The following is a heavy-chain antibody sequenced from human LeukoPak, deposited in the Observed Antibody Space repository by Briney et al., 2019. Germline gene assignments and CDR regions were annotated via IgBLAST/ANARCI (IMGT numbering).Heavy chain of an antibody. CDR3: ARVKSDSSGYYYVPYYYYYMDV. D-gene: IGHD3-22*01. J-gene: IGHJ6*03. CDR2: ISSSSSTI. Sequence: PGGSLRLSCAASGFTFSSYSMNWVRQAPGKGLEWVSYISSSSSTIYYADSVKGRFTISRDNAKNSLYLQMNSLRAEDTAVYYCARVKSDSSGYYYVPYYYYYMDVWGKGTTVTVSS. CDR1: GFTFSSYS. V-gene: IGHV3-48*01.